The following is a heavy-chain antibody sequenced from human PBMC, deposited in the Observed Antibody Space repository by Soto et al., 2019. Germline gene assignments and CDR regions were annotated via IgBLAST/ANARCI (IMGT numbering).Heavy chain of an antibody. CDR1: GYAFTSYG. CDR2: ISAYNGNT. V-gene: IGHV1-18*01. CDR3: ARDRDIMGGYSSALGMGDAFDI. J-gene: IGHJ3*02. Sequence: ASVKVSCKASGYAFTSYGISWVRQAPGQGLEWMGWISAYNGNTNYAQKLQGRVTMTTDTSTSTAYMELRSLRSDDTAVYYCARDRDIMGGYSSALGMGDAFDIWGHGTRVTVSS. D-gene: IGHD6-19*01.